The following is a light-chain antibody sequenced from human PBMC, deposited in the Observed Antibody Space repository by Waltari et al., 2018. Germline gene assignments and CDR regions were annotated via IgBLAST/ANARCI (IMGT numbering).Light chain of an antibody. Sequence: IQMTQSPSSLSASVGARGTITCRASQNISNYLNWYHHKPRETPKLLRYLASILQTAVQPRFSGSGSGTDFTLTISSLQPEDFATYYCQQNYSPPRTFGQGTRVEIK. J-gene: IGKJ1*01. CDR1: QNISNY. CDR2: LAS. V-gene: IGKV1-39*01. CDR3: QQNYSPPRT.